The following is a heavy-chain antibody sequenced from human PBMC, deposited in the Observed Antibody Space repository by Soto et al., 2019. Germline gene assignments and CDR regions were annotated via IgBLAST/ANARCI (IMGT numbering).Heavy chain of an antibody. CDR2: IIPIFGTA. J-gene: IGHJ5*02. CDR3: ARDLGYSYGPHEGWFDH. Sequence: SVKVSCKASGGTFSSYAISWVRQAPGQGLEWMGGIIPIFGTANYAQKFQGRVTITADESTSTAYMELSSLRSEDTAVYYCARDLGYSYGPHEGWFDHWGQGTLVTVSS. CDR1: GGTFSSYA. D-gene: IGHD5-18*01. V-gene: IGHV1-69*13.